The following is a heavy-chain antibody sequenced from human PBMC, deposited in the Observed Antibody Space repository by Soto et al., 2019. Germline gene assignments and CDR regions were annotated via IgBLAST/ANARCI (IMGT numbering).Heavy chain of an antibody. CDR2: IWYDGSNK. V-gene: IGHV3-33*01. D-gene: IGHD6-13*01. CDR1: GFTSSSYC. CDR3: ARDRQQLARGFLDY. J-gene: IGHJ4*02. Sequence: GQSRRLPWAASGFTSSSYCMHWFRQAPGKGLEWVAVIWYDGSNKYYADSVKGRFTISRDNSKNTLYLQMNSLRAEDTAVYYCARDRQQLARGFLDYWGQGTLVTVS.